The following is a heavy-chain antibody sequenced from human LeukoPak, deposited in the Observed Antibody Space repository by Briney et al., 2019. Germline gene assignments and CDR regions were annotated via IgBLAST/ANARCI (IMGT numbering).Heavy chain of an antibody. CDR1: GFTFGRSA. Sequence: PGSSLRLSCAASGFTFGRSAMLWVRQAPGKGLEWVAGVSFDGYNQYYPDSVKGRFTISRDNPKNTLYLQMNGLRLDDTAVYYCAKEMGHSPHSSGTYWSDGGVGLDYWGQGTLVTVSS. J-gene: IGHJ4*02. CDR3: AKEMGHSPHSSGTYWSDGGVGLDY. D-gene: IGHD3-10*01. V-gene: IGHV3-30-3*01. CDR2: VSFDGYNQ.